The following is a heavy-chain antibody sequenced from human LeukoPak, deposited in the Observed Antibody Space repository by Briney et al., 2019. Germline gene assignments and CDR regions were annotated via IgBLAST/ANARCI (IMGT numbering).Heavy chain of an antibody. D-gene: IGHD1-20*01. Sequence: PSETLSLTCTGSGGSHHWSWIRQLPGTGLEGMACIHYSGSTNYNPSLKSRVTISIDTSTNQFSLKLNSVTAADTAVYYCAKHSNWNAGVDWFDPWGQGTLVTVSS. CDR1: GGSHH. CDR3: AKHSNWNAGVDWFDP. J-gene: IGHJ5*02. V-gene: IGHV4-59*08. CDR2: IHYSGST.